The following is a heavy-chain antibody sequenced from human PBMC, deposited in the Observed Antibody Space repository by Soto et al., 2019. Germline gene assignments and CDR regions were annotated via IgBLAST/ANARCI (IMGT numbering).Heavy chain of an antibody. CDR1: GFAFSSHP. CDR2: ISDGGDLT. CDR3: ARRVIGSSRAFDI. V-gene: IGHV3-23*01. J-gene: IGHJ3*02. Sequence: GSLRLSCAASGFAFSSHPMSWVRQAPEKGLEGVAGISDGGDLTYNADSVRGRFTISRDNSRNTLYLQMNSLRAEDTAVYYCARRVIGSSRAFDIWGQGTMVTVSS. D-gene: IGHD3-10*01.